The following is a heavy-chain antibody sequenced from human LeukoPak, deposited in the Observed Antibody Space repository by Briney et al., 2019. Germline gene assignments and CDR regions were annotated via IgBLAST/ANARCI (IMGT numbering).Heavy chain of an antibody. CDR2: VYYSGGT. J-gene: IGHJ4*02. Sequence: SETLPLTCSVSGGSISVYNWSWIRQPPGKRLEWLGYVYYSGGTNYNPSLKSRVTMSVDTSKNQFSLKLNSVTAADTAVYYCARTVTYYHSSGFDYWGQGSLVTVSS. CDR1: GGSISVYN. V-gene: IGHV4-59*01. D-gene: IGHD3-10*01. CDR3: ARTVTYYHSSGFDY.